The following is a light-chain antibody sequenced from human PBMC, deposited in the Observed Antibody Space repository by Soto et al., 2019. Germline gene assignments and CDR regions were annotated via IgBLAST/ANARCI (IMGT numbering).Light chain of an antibody. J-gene: IGLJ1*01. CDR3: NSYRHSTALV. Sequence: QSALTQPASVSGSPGQSITISCTGTSSDVGGYNSVSWFQQHPSKAPKFIIYEVSHRPSVVSIRFSGSKSGNTASLTISGLQAEDEADYYCNSYRHSTALVFGTGTKLTVL. CDR1: SSDVGGYNS. CDR2: EVS. V-gene: IGLV2-14*01.